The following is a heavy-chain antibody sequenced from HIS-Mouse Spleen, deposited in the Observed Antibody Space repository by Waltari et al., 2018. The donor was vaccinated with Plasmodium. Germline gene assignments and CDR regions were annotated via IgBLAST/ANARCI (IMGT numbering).Heavy chain of an antibody. Sequence: QVQLVESGGGVVQPGRSLRLSCAASGFTFSSYAMHWVRQAPGKGLEWVAVISYDGSNKYYEDSVKGRFTISRDNSKNTLYLQMNSLRAEDTAVYYCAREAGSGGLYYFDYWGQGTLVTVSS. CDR3: AREAGSGGLYYFDY. D-gene: IGHD3-10*01. V-gene: IGHV3-30-3*01. CDR2: ISYDGSNK. J-gene: IGHJ4*02. CDR1: GFTFSSYA.